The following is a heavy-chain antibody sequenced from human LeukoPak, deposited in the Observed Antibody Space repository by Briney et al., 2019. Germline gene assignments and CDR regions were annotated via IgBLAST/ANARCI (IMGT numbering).Heavy chain of an antibody. V-gene: IGHV4-59*12. D-gene: IGHD6-13*01. CDR3: ARDRPYSSSWYYFDY. Sequence: SETLSLTCTVSGDSISSYYWSWIRQPPGKGLEWIGYIYYSGSTNYNPSLKSRVTISVDTSKNQFSLKLSSVTAADTAVYYCARDRPYSSSWYYFDYWGQGTLVTVSS. CDR1: GDSISSYY. CDR2: IYYSGST. J-gene: IGHJ4*02.